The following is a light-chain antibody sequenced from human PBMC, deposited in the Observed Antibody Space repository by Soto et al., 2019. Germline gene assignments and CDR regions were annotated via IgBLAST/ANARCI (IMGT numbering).Light chain of an antibody. CDR1: SSNIGAGYD. V-gene: IGLV1-40*01. J-gene: IGLJ1*01. Sequence: QSVLTQPPSVSGAPGQSVTISCTGSSSNIGAGYDVHWYQQQPGTAPKLLIYGGSSRPSGVPDRFSGSKSGTSASLAITGLQAEDEADYYCQSYDRSLSGTVFGTGTKVTVL. CDR3: QSYDRSLSGTV. CDR2: GGS.